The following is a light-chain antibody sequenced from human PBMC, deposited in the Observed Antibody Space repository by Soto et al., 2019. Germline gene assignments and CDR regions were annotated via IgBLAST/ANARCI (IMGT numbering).Light chain of an antibody. CDR3: QQTDSFPRT. CDR2: AAS. Sequence: DIQITHSPSSLSASVGDRVTITCRSSQSISSYLNWYQHKPGKAPKLLIYAASSLQTGVPSRFSGSRSGTDFALTISSLQRDDFATYYCQQTDSFPRTFGQGTKVDIK. J-gene: IGKJ1*01. V-gene: IGKV1-39*01. CDR1: QSISSY.